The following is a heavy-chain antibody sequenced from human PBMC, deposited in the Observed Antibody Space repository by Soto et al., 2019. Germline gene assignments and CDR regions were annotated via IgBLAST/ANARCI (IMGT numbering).Heavy chain of an antibody. V-gene: IGHV3-30-3*01. CDR2: ISYDGTNN. CDR3: ATITVVRGVTYDAFDF. CDR1: GFTFSAYA. J-gene: IGHJ3*01. D-gene: IGHD3-10*01. Sequence: GGSLRLSCAASGFTFSAYAMHWVRQAPGKGLEWVAVISYDGTNNYYADSVKGRFTISRDNSKNTLFLQMNSLRSEDTAVYYCATITVVRGVTYDAFDFWGQGTMVTVSS.